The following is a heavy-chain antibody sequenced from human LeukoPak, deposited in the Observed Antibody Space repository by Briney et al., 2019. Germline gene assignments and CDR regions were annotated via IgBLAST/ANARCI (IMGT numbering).Heavy chain of an antibody. V-gene: IGHV3-30-3*01. CDR1: GFTFSSYA. CDR3: ARSPRDSLRPRTNYYGMDV. CDR2: ISYDGSNK. D-gene: IGHD1-1*01. J-gene: IGHJ6*02. Sequence: GGSLRLSCAASGFTFSSYAMPWVRQAPGKGLEWVAVISYDGSNKYYAGSVKGRFTISRDNSKNTLYLQMNSLRAEDTAVYYCARSPRDSLRPRTNYYGMDVWGQGTTVTVSS.